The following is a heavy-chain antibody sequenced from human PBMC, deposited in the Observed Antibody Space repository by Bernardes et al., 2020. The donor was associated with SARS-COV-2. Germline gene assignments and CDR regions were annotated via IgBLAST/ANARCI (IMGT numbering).Heavy chain of an antibody. CDR2: IFARGNT. J-gene: IGHJ5*02. D-gene: IGHD1-26*01. Sequence: SETLSLTCSVSGDSIRNGGDYWSWIRQHPGKGLEWIGYIFARGNTYYNPSLMNRVIISQDTSKNQLYLRAEDTAVYYCAKNSGSYFGWFDPWGPGTLVTVSS. CDR3: AKNSGSYFGWFDP. V-gene: IGHV4-31*03. CDR1: GDSIRNGGDY.